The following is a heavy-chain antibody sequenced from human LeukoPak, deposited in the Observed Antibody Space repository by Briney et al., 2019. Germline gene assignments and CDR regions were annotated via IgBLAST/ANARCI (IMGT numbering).Heavy chain of an antibody. CDR1: GFLFSNYR. J-gene: IGHJ4*02. V-gene: IGHV3-21*01. Sequence: PGGSLRLSCAASGFLFSNYRMNWVRRAPGKGLEWVSSIGSRGTYIYYADSVKGRFTISRDNANNSVYLQMNSLRAEDTAVYYCARDRSSSWYSDWGQGTPVTVSS. CDR3: ARDRSSSWYSD. D-gene: IGHD6-13*01. CDR2: IGSRGTYI.